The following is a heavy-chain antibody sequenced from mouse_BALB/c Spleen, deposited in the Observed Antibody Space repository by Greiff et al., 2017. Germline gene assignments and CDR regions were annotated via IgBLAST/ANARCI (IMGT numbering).Heavy chain of an antibody. CDR1: GFTFSSYA. V-gene: IGHV5-6-5*01. CDR3: ARGLGYEKDWFAY. CDR2: ISSGGST. D-gene: IGHD2-14*01. J-gene: IGHJ3*01. Sequence: EVKLMESGGGLVKPGGSLKLSCAASGFTFSSYAMSWVRQTPEKRLEWVASISSGGSTYYPDSVKGRFTISRDNARNILYLQMSSLRSEDTAMYYCARGLGYEKDWFAYWGQGTLVTVSA.